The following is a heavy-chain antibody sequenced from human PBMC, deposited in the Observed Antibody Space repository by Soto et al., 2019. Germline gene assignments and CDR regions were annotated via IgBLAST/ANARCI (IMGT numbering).Heavy chain of an antibody. V-gene: IGHV3-33*01. J-gene: IGHJ5*02. D-gene: IGHD3-3*01. CDR3: ARDYDFWSGDGDNWFDP. Sequence: QVQLVESGGGVVQPGRSLRLSCAASGFTFSSYGMHWVRQAPGKGLEWVAGIWYEGSNKYSADSVKGRFTITRDNSKNTLYLHMDSLRAEDTAVYYCARDYDFWSGDGDNWFDPWGQGTLVTVSS. CDR2: IWYEGSNK. CDR1: GFTFSSYG.